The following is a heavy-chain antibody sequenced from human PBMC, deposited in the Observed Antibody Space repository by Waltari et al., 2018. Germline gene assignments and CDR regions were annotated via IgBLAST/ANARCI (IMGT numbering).Heavy chain of an antibody. J-gene: IGHJ4*02. D-gene: IGHD3-22*01. CDR1: GGSISRGDYY. Sequence: QVQLQESGPGLVKPSQTLSLTCTVSGGSISRGDYYWGWIRQPPGKGLEWIGYIYYSGSTYYNPSLKSRVTISVDTSKNQFSLKLSSVTAADTAVYYCARDAIDSSGYYLSGFYFDYWGQGTLVTVSS. V-gene: IGHV4-30-4*08. CDR3: ARDAIDSSGYYLSGFYFDY. CDR2: IYYSGST.